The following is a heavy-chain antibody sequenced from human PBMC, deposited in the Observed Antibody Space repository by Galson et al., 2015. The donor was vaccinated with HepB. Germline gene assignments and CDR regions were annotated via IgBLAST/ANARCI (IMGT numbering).Heavy chain of an antibody. CDR3: ARPYSTSSSYYYGMDV. D-gene: IGHD6-6*01. CDR1: GFTFSSYG. V-gene: IGHV3-30*03. J-gene: IGHJ6*02. CDR2: VSFDGSHK. Sequence: SLRLSCAASGFTFSSYGMHWVRQAPGKGLEWVAVVSFDGSHKYYADSVKGRFTISRDNSKNTPSLQMNSLRADDTAVYYCARPYSTSSSYYYGMDVWGQGTAVTVSS.